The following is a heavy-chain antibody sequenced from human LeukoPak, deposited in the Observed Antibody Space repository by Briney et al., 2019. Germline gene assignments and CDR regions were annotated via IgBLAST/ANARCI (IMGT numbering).Heavy chain of an antibody. CDR1: GFTFSSYS. CDR2: ISSSSSYI. Sequence: GGSLRLSCAASGFTFSSYSMNWVRQAPGKGLEWVSSISSSSSYIYYADSVKGRFTISRDNAKNSLYLQMNSLRAEDTAVYYCASEIVPVALSDYWGQGTLVTVSS. CDR3: ASEIVPVALSDY. J-gene: IGHJ4*02. V-gene: IGHV3-21*01. D-gene: IGHD2-2*01.